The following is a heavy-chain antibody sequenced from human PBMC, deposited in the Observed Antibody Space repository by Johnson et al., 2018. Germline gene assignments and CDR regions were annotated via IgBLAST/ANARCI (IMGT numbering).Heavy chain of an antibody. CDR1: GFTFSDYV. Sequence: EVQLVESGGGLVQPGGSLRLSCAASGFTFSDYVMAWVRQAPGKGLEWVSTISGGGGATYYADSVKGRFTISRGNSKNSLYLQMNGRNAEDPAGYYCAKRWRFGPGGAFDVWGKGTVVTVSS. V-gene: IGHV3-23*04. J-gene: IGHJ3*01. D-gene: IGHD2-21*01. CDR2: ISGGGGAT. CDR3: AKRWRFGPGGAFDV.